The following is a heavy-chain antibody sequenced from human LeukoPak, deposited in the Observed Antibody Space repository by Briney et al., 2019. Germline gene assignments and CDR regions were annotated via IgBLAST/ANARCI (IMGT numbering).Heavy chain of an antibody. D-gene: IGHD2-2*02. J-gene: IGHJ4*02. Sequence: GGSLRLSCAASGFTFSIYAMSWARQAPGKGLEWVSTIRGSGGGASYADSVKGRFTISRDDSKSTLFLQMNSLRAEDTALYYCAKLYTTPPYYFAYWGQGTLVTVSS. CDR2: IRGSGGGA. V-gene: IGHV3-23*01. CDR1: GFTFSIYA. CDR3: AKLYTTPPYYFAY.